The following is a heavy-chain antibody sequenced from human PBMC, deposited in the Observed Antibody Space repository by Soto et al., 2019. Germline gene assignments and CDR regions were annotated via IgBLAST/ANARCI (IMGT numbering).Heavy chain of an antibody. CDR3: ARFNGSGTNYYMDV. CDR1: GYIFTSYG. J-gene: IGHJ6*03. V-gene: IGHV1-18*01. Sequence: QVPLVQSGAELKKPGASAKVSCKASGYIFTSYGISWVRQAPGQGLEWMAWISVDSGNTNYAQNFQGRVTMTTDTSASTAHMELRSLRSDDTAVYYCARFNGSGTNYYMDVWGKGTTVIVSS. D-gene: IGHD3-10*01. CDR2: ISVDSGNT.